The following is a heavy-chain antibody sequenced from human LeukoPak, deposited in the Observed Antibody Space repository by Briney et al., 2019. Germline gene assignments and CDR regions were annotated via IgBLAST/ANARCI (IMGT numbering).Heavy chain of an antibody. J-gene: IGHJ6*03. D-gene: IGHD3-10*01. V-gene: IGHV4-34*01. CDR1: GGSFSGYY. CDR2: INHSGST. Sequence: SETLSLTCAVYGGSFSGYYWSWIRQPPGKGLEWIGEINHSGSTNYNPSLKSRVTISVDTSKNQFSLKLSSVTAADMAVYYCARGNPTYGSGSYNNYYYYYYMDVWGKGTTVTVSS. CDR3: ARGNPTYGSGSYNNYYYYYYMDV.